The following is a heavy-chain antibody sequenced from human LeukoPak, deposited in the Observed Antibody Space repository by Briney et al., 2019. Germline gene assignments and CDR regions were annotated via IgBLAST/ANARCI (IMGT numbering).Heavy chain of an antibody. CDR3: ARGMYRDYDSSGYYSEYYFDY. J-gene: IGHJ4*02. Sequence: SETLSLTCTVSGGSISSSSYYWGWIRQPPGKGLEWIGSIYYSGSTYYNPSLKSRVTISIDSSKNQFSLKLSSVTAADTAVYYCARGMYRDYDSSGYYSEYYFDYWGQGTLVTVSS. V-gene: IGHV4-39*01. D-gene: IGHD3-22*01. CDR1: GGSISSSSYY. CDR2: IYYSGST.